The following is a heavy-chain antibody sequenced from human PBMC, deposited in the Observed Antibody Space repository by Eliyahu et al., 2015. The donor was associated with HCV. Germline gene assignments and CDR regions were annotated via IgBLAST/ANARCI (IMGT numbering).Heavy chain of an antibody. Sequence: QVQLVESGGGVVQPXRSLRLSXAASGFTFXSYGMHWVRQAPGKGLEWVAVIWYDGSNKYYADSVKGRFTISRDNSKNTLYLQMNSLRAEDTAVYYCAGELSYYGMDVWGQGTTVTVSS. CDR2: IWYDGSNK. D-gene: IGHD3-10*01. CDR1: GFTFXSYG. J-gene: IGHJ6*02. CDR3: AGELSYYGMDV. V-gene: IGHV3-33*01.